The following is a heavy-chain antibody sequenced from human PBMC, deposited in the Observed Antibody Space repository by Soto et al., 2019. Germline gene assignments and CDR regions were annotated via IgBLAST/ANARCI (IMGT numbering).Heavy chain of an antibody. Sequence: VQLVESGGGVVQPGRSLRLSCAASGFTINSYGMHWVRQSPGKGLEWVAVISYDGTNKDYVDSVNGRFTISRDISKNTVYLKMNSLRHEDTAVYYCAIFIVIQPEATFPWGQGTLVTVSS. V-gene: IGHV3-30*03. D-gene: IGHD5-18*01. CDR3: AIFIVIQPEATFP. J-gene: IGHJ5*02. CDR2: ISYDGTNK. CDR1: GFTINSYG.